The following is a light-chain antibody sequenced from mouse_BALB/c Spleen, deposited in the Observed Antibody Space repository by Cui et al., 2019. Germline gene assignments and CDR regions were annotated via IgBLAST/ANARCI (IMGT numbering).Light chain of an antibody. CDR2: DTS. J-gene: IGKJ1*01. CDR1: SSVSY. Sequence: QIVLTHSPAIMSASPGEKVPMTCSASSSVSYMYWYQQKPGASPRLLIYDTSNLASGVPVRFSGSGSGTSYSLTISRMEAEDAATYYCQQWSSYPRTFGGGTKLEIK. V-gene: IGKV4-55*01. CDR3: QQWSSYPRT.